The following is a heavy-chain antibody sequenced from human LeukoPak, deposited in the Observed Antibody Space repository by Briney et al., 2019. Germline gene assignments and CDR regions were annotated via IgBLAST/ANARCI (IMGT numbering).Heavy chain of an antibody. CDR2: ISAYNGNT. CDR1: GYTFTSYG. Sequence: ASVKVSCKASGYTFTSYGISWVRQAPGQGLEWMGWISAYNGNTNYAQKLQGRVTMTTDTSTSTAYMELRSLRSDDTAVYYCARDFEASDYYGSGSYFDYWGQGTLVTVSS. J-gene: IGHJ4*02. V-gene: IGHV1-18*01. D-gene: IGHD3-10*01. CDR3: ARDFEASDYYGSGSYFDY.